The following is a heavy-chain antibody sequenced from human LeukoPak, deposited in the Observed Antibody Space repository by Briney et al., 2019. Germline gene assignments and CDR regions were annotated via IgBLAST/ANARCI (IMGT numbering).Heavy chain of an antibody. D-gene: IGHD6-19*01. V-gene: IGHV1-2*02. CDR2: INPNSGGT. CDR1: GYTFTGYY. CDR3: ARGSVEYSSGWNHGDGYF. Sequence: GASVKVSCKASGYTFTGYYMHWVRQAPGQGLEWMGWINPNSGGTNYAQKFQGRVTMTRDTSISTAYMELSRLRSDDTAVYYCARGSVEYSSGWNHGDGYFWGQGTLVTVSS. J-gene: IGHJ4*02.